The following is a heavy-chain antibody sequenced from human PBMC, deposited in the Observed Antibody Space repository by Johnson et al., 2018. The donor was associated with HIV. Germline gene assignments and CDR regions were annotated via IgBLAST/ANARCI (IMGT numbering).Heavy chain of an antibody. CDR3: ARVKDPDAFDI. Sequence: VQLVESGGGLVQPGGSLRLSCAASGFTFSSYWMSWVRQAPGKGLEWVANIKQDGSEKYYVDSVKGRFTISRDNAKNSRYLQMNSLSAEDTAVYYCARVKDPDAFDIWGQGTMVTVSS. CDR2: IKQDGSEK. CDR1: GFTFSSYW. V-gene: IGHV3-7*05. J-gene: IGHJ3*02.